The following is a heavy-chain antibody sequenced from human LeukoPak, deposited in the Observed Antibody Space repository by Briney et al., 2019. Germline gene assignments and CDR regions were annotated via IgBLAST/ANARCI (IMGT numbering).Heavy chain of an antibody. Sequence: SQTLSLTCAVSGGSITSTDCWTWVRPPPGKGLEWIGEGHLDGRTNYNQSLNVRLIMSVDLPENHISLKLNSVTPTATATYYFAREGGFYRPLDYSGQGTLVTVSS. V-gene: IGHV4-4*02. D-gene: IGHD3-3*01. J-gene: IGHJ4*02. CDR1: GGSITSTDC. CDR3: AREGGFYRPLDY. CDR2: GHLDGRT.